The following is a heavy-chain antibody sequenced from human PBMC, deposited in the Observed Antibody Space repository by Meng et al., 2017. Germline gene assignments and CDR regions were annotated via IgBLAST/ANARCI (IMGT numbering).Heavy chain of an antibody. CDR2: ISSSSSYI. Sequence: EVQLVESGGGLVKPGGSLRLSCAASGFTFSSYSMNWVRQAPGKGLEWVSSISSSSSYIYYADSVKGRFTISRDNAKNSLYLQMNSLRAEDTAVYYCARVGSSGNRFDPWGQGTLVTVSS. CDR3: ARVGSSGNRFDP. V-gene: IGHV3-21*01. D-gene: IGHD6-19*01. CDR1: GFTFSSYS. J-gene: IGHJ5*02.